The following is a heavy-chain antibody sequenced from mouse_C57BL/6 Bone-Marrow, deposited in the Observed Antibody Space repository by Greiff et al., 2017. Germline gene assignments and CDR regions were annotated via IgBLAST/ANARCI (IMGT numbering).Heavy chain of an antibody. CDR2: IDPETGGT. CDR3: TSPPYYRNWGDYFDY. J-gene: IGHJ2*01. V-gene: IGHV1-15*01. D-gene: IGHD2-5*01. CDR1: GYTFTDYE. Sequence: QVQLQQSGAELVRPGASVTLSCKASGYTFTDYEMHWVKQTPVHGLEWIGAIDPETGGTAYNQKFKGKAILTADNSSSTAYMELRSLTSEDSAVYYCTSPPYYRNWGDYFDYWGQGTTLTVSS.